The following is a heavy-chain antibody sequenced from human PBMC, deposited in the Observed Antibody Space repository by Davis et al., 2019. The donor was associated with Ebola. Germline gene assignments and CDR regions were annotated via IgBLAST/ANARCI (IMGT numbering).Heavy chain of an antibody. J-gene: IGHJ6*02. CDR2: IIPIFGTA. V-gene: IGHV1-69*13. CDR3: AADPHYYYYYGMDV. Sequence: SVKVSCKASGYTFTSYYMHWVRQAPGQGLEWMGGIIPIFGTANYAQKFQGRVTITADESTSTAYMELSSLRSEDTAVYYCAADPHYYYYYGMDVWGQGTTVTVSS. CDR1: GYTFTSYY.